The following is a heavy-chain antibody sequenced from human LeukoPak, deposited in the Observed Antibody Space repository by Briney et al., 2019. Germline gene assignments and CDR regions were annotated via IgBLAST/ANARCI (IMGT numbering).Heavy chain of an antibody. CDR1: GFTFSIYG. CDR2: IRYDGSNK. V-gene: IGHV3-30*02. Sequence: GGSLRLSCAASGFTFSIYGMHWVRQAPGKGLEWVAFIRYDGSNKYYADSVKGRFTISRDNSKNTLYLQMNSLRAEDTAVYYCAKLESHWAAAGLDYWGQGTLVTVSS. D-gene: IGHD6-13*01. J-gene: IGHJ4*02. CDR3: AKLESHWAAAGLDY.